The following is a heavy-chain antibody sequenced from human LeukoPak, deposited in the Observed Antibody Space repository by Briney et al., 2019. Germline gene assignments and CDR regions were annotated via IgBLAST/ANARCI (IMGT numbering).Heavy chain of an antibody. J-gene: IGHJ3*02. Sequence: SETLSLTCTVSGGSISSYYWSWIRQAPGKGLEGIGYIYYSGRTNYNPSLKSRVTISVDTSKNQFSLKLSSVTAADTAVYYCARLLYGGNSRDAFDIWGQGTMVTVSS. V-gene: IGHV4-59*08. CDR3: ARLLYGGNSRDAFDI. D-gene: IGHD4-23*01. CDR1: GGSISSYY. CDR2: IYYSGRT.